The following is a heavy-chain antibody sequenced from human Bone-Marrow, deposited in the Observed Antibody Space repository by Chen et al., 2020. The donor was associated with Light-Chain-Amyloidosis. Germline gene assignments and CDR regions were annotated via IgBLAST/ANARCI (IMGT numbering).Heavy chain of an antibody. CDR2: ISSSGNTI. CDR1: GFTFSDYG. D-gene: IGHD3-10*01. Sequence: EVQLVESGGDLVQPGGSLRLSCAASGFTFSDYGMNWVRQAPGKGLEWVSYISSSGNTIYYADSVKGRFTISGDNAKNSLFLQMNSLRAEDTAVYYCARATMVRGVSTSLYYGMDVWGQGTTVTVSS. V-gene: IGHV3-48*01. CDR3: ARATMVRGVSTSLYYGMDV. J-gene: IGHJ6*02.